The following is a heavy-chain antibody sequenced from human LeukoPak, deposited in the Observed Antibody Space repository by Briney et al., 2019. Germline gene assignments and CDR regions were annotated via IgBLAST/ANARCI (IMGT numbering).Heavy chain of an antibody. CDR1: GFTFDDYA. Sequence: GGSLRLSCAASGFTFDDYAMYWVRQAPGKGLEWVSGISWNSGSIGYADSVKGRFTISRDNAKNSLYLQMNSLRAEDTALYYCAKDSVAGGSGYWGQGTLVTVSS. D-gene: IGHD3-16*01. CDR3: AKDSVAGGSGY. V-gene: IGHV3-9*01. CDR2: ISWNSGSI. J-gene: IGHJ4*02.